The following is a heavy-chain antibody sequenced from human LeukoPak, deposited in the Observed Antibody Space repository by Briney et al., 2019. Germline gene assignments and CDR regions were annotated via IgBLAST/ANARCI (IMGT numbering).Heavy chain of an antibody. V-gene: IGHV3-9*03. Sequence: GRSLRLSCAACGFTYDDYAMHWVRQPPAKGLEWVSGISWNSGSIGYADSVKGRFTISRENAKNSMYLQINSLRAEDMALYYCAKGMYSGYDLGDYYFDYWGQGTLVTVSS. CDR1: GFTYDDYA. CDR2: ISWNSGSI. D-gene: IGHD5-12*01. J-gene: IGHJ4*02. CDR3: AKGMYSGYDLGDYYFDY.